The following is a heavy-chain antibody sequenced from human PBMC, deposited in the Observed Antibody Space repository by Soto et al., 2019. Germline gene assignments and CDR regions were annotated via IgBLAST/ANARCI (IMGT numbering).Heavy chain of an antibody. D-gene: IGHD2-15*01. Sequence: GASVKVSCKASGYTFTSYYMHWVRQAPGQGLEWMGIINPSGGSTSYAQKFQGRVTMTRDTSTSTVYMELSSLRSEDTAVYYCARWGAYCSGGSCVKAFDIWGQGTMVPVSS. V-gene: IGHV1-46*01. J-gene: IGHJ3*02. CDR1: GYTFTSYY. CDR2: INPSGGST. CDR3: ARWGAYCSGGSCVKAFDI.